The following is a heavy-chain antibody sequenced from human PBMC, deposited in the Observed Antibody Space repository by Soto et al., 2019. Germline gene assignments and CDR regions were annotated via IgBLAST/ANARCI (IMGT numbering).Heavy chain of an antibody. CDR3: ARGAAAGSRFFSDV. CDR1: GYTFTGYY. V-gene: IGHV1-2*02. CDR2: INPNSGST. J-gene: IGHJ6*02. Sequence: GASVKVSCKASGYTFTGYYMHWVRQAPGQGLEWMGWINPNSGSTNYAQKFQGRVTMTRDTSISTAYMELSRLRSDDTAVYYCARGAAAGSRFFSDVWGQGTTVTVSS. D-gene: IGHD6-13*01.